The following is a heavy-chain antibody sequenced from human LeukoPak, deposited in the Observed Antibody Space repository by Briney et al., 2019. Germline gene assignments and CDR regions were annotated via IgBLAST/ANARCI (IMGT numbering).Heavy chain of an antibody. Sequence: SCKASGYRFTKYAMNWVRQAPGKGLEWVSYISSSGSTIYYADSVKGRFTISRDNAKNSLYLQMNSLRAEDTAVYYCAELGITMIGGVWGKGTTVTISS. J-gene: IGHJ6*04. CDR1: GYRFTKYA. CDR3: AELGITMIGGV. D-gene: IGHD3-10*02. V-gene: IGHV3-48*03. CDR2: ISSSGSTI.